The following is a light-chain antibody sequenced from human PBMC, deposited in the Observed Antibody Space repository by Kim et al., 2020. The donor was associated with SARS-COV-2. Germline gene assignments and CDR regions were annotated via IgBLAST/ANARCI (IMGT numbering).Light chain of an antibody. J-gene: IGKJ5*01. CDR2: GAS. CDR3: QQYGSSPIT. Sequence: EIVLTQSPGTLSLSPGERATLSCRASQTISSNYLVWYQQKPGQAPRLLIYGASSRATGIPDKFSGSGSGTDFTLTISRLEPEDFAVYYCQQYGSSPITFGQGTRREIK. V-gene: IGKV3-20*01. CDR1: QTISSNY.